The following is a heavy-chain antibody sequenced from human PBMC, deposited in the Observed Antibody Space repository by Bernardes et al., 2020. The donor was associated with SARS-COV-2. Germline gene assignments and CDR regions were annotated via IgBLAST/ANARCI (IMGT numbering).Heavy chain of an antibody. CDR3: ARGTGNYGDWDY. V-gene: IGHV3-74*01. Sequence: GGYLRRSCAASGFTLSRHWMHWVRPGPGKGLVWVSRINPYGSSSNYADSVKGRFTISRDHAKNTLYLQMNSLRADDTAMYYCARGTGNYGDWDYWGHGTLVTVSS. J-gene: IGHJ4*01. CDR1: GFTLSRHW. CDR2: INPYGSSS. D-gene: IGHD1-7*01.